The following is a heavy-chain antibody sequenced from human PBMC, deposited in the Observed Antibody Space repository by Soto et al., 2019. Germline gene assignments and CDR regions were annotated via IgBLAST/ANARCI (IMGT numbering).Heavy chain of an antibody. V-gene: IGHV3-53*01. J-gene: IGHJ4*02. CDR2: LYTGGST. CDR3: ATLYSSGWSFDY. D-gene: IGHD6-19*01. CDR1: GFTVSNNF. Sequence: EVQLVESGGGLIQPGGSLRLSCAASGFTVSNNFMSWVRQAPGKGLECVSVLYTGGSTYYADSVKGRFTISRDNSKNTLYLQMNSLRAEDTAVYYCATLYSSGWSFDYWGQGTLVTVSS.